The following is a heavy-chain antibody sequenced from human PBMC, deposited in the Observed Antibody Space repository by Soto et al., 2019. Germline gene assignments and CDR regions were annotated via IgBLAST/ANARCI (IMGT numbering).Heavy chain of an antibody. CDR3: ARLMVATRNYNWFDP. CDR1: GGSISSGNYY. D-gene: IGHD5-12*01. V-gene: IGHV4-31*03. CDR2: IYFNGNT. Sequence: QVQLQESGPGLVRPSQTLSLTCTVSGGSISSGNYYWSWIRQHPGKGLEWIGYIYFNGNTDYNSYLTSGITISVDTSKRQFSLKLRSVTAADTAVYYCARLMVATRNYNWFDPWGQGTLVTVSS. J-gene: IGHJ5*02.